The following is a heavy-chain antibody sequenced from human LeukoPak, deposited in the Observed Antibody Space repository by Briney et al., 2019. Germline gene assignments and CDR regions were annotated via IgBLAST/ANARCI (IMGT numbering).Heavy chain of an antibody. D-gene: IGHD5-18*01. CDR2: ISSGSKYI. Sequence: GGSLGLSCAASGLTFSSYSMNWVRQAPGKGLEWVSSISSGSKYIYNADSVKGRFTISRDNAKNSLYLQMNSLRAEDTAVYYCARALSYSYGSMDFWGQGALVIVSS. CDR3: ARALSYSYGSMDF. V-gene: IGHV3-21*01. J-gene: IGHJ4*02. CDR1: GLTFSSYS.